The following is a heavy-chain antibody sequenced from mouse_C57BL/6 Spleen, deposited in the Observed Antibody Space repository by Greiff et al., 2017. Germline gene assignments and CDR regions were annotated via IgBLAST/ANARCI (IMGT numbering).Heavy chain of an antibody. J-gene: IGHJ2*01. D-gene: IGHD1-1*01. CDR3: TTPITTVVARNPYIDY. V-gene: IGHV14-1*01. CDR2: IDPEDGDT. Sequence: VQLQQSGAELVRPGASVKLSCTASGFNIKGYYMHWVKQRPEQGLEWIGRIDPEDGDTEYAPKFQGKATMTADTSSNTAYLHLSGLTSEDTAVYYCTTPITTVVARNPYIDYWGQGTTLTVSS. CDR1: GFNIKGYY.